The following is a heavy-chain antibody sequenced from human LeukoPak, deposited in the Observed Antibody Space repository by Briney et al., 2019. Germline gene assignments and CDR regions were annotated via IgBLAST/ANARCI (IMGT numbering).Heavy chain of an antibody. CDR1: GYTFNIYG. CDR3: ARDRRGGNADFDY. CDR2: ISVYNDNT. Sequence: ASVRVSCKASGYTFNIYGITWVRQAPGQGLEWMGRISVYNDNTNYAQKLQGRVTMTTDTSTSTAYMELSRLRSDDTAVYYCARDRRGGNADFDYWGQGTLVTVSS. J-gene: IGHJ4*02. V-gene: IGHV1-18*01. D-gene: IGHD3-10*01.